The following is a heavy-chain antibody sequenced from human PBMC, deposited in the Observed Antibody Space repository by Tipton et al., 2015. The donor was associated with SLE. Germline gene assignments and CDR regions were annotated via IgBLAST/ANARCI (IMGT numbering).Heavy chain of an antibody. V-gene: IGHV4-39*01. J-gene: IGHJ6*02. CDR1: GGSINSNSYY. CDR3: AREDCGGDCYWEDLYGMDV. CDR2: VYYSGET. D-gene: IGHD2-21*01. Sequence: GLVKPSETLSLTCTVYGGSINSNSYYWGWIRQPPGKGLEWIGSVYYSGETSYNPSLRSRVTISVDTSKNEFSLNVGSVTAADTAVYYCAREDCGGDCYWEDLYGMDVWGQGTTVTVSS.